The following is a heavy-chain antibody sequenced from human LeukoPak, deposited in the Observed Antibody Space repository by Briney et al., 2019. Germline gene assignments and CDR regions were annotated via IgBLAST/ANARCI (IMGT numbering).Heavy chain of an antibody. D-gene: IGHD6-13*01. J-gene: IGHJ6*03. CDR2: ISISGTTI. V-gene: IGHV3-48*03. Sequence: GGSLTLSCAASGFTFSDYEMNWVGQAPGKGLEGLSHISISGTTIHYADSVTGRFTISRDNAKNSVYLQMTSLRAEDTALYYCAKDAAAVPGTVYMDVWGKGTTVTISS. CDR3: AKDAAAVPGTVYMDV. CDR1: GFTFSDYE.